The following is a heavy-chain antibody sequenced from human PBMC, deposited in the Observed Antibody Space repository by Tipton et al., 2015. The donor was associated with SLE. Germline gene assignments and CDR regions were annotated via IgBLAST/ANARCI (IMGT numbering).Heavy chain of an antibody. D-gene: IGHD3-10*01. J-gene: IGHJ4*02. CDR1: GFTFSDYW. CDR3: VRGGFGSGLDC. Sequence: SLRLSCAASGFTFSDYWMHWVRQAPGKGLVWVSRINGDESSTSYADSVRGRFTISRDNAKNTLYLQMNSLRAEDTAVYYCVRGGFGSGLDCWGQGTLVTVSP. CDR2: INGDESST. V-gene: IGHV3-74*01.